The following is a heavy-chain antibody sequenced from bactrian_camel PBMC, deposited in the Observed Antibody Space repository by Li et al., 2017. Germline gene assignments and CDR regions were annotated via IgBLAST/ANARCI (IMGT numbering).Heavy chain of an antibody. D-gene: IGHD7*01. CDR2: IYSDGSNT. Sequence: QVQLVESGGGLVQPGGSLRLSCVASGFTFDDYAMGWIRQAPGKGLEWVSRIYSDGSNTHYADSVKDRFHISRDIAKNTLYLQMNSLKTEDTAVYYCASPSKRWWNDYTYWGQGTQVTVS. CDR1: GFTFDDYA. V-gene: IGHV3S7*01. CDR3: ASPSKRWWNDYTY. J-gene: IGHJ4*01.